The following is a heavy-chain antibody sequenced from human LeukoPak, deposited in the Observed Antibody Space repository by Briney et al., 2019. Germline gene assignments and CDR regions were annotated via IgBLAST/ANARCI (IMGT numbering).Heavy chain of an antibody. CDR1: GGSISSYY. V-gene: IGHV4-4*07. J-gene: IGHJ3*02. Sequence: SETLSLTCTVSGGSISSYYWSWIRQPAGKGLEWIGRIYTSGSTNYNPSLKSRVTMSVDTSKNQFSLKLSSVTAADTAVYYCARDWAFGGVIAAPDAFDIWGQGTMVTVSS. CDR2: IYTSGST. CDR3: ARDWAFGGVIAAPDAFDI. D-gene: IGHD3-16*02.